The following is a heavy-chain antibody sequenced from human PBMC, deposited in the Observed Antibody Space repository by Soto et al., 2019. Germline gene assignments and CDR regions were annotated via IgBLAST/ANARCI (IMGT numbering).Heavy chain of an antibody. Sequence: KPSETLSLTCAVYGGSFSGYYWSWIRQPPGKGLEWIGEINHSGSTNYNPSLKSRVTISVDTSKNQFSLKLSSVTAADTAVYYCARGVQLWSEGEDYWGQGTLVTVSS. CDR2: INHSGST. CDR3: ARGVQLWSEGEDY. J-gene: IGHJ4*02. D-gene: IGHD5-18*01. V-gene: IGHV4-34*01. CDR1: GGSFSGYY.